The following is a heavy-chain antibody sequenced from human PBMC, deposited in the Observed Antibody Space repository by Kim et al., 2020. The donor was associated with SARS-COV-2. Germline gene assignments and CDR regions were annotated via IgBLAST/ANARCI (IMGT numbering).Heavy chain of an antibody. CDR3: ARVAGSGWYPGGFDY. J-gene: IGHJ4*02. Sequence: SETLSLTCSVSGGSISSYYWSWIRQPPGKGLEWIGYIYYSGSTNYNPSLKSRVTISVDTSKSQFSLKLSSVTVADTAVYYCARVAGSGWYPGGFDYWGQGALVTVSS. CDR2: IYYSGST. V-gene: IGHV4-59*01. CDR1: GGSISSYY. D-gene: IGHD6-19*01.